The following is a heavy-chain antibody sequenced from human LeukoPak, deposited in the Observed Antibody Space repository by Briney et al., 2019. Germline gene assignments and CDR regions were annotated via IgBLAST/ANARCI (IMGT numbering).Heavy chain of an antibody. CDR2: IYYDGSP. D-gene: IGHD2-15*01. CDR1: RGSISTYY. J-gene: IGHJ5*02. V-gene: IGHV4-59*01. CDR3: ARVGRGPVDL. Sequence: PSETLSLTCTVSRGSISTYYWSWIRKPPGKGMEWIGYIYYDGSPEYHPSLKSRVTISVDTSKNQFSLKLSSVAAADTAVYYCARVGRGPVDLWGQGTLVTVSS.